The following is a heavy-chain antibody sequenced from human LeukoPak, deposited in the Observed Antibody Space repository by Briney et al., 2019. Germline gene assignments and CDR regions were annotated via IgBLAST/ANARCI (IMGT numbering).Heavy chain of an antibody. CDR3: ARDKRDVLLWFGLGHYFYYYMDV. CDR1: GFTFSSYS. CDR2: ISSSSSYI. V-gene: IGHV3-21*01. D-gene: IGHD3-10*01. Sequence: GGSLRLSCAASGFTFSSYSMNWVRQAPGKGPEWVSSISSSSSYIYYADSVKGRFTISRDNAKNSLYLQMNSLRAEDTAVYYCARDKRDVLLWFGLGHYFYYYMDVWGKGTTVTISS. J-gene: IGHJ6*03.